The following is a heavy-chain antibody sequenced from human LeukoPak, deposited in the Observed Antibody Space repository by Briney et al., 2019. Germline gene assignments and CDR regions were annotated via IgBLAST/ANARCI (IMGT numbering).Heavy chain of an antibody. D-gene: IGHD3-3*01. V-gene: IGHV1-18*01. CDR3: ARITYDFWSGYYMPDDP. J-gene: IGHJ5*02. CDR1: GYTFTNYG. Sequence: GASVKVPCKASGYTFTNYGISWVRQAPGQGLEWMGWISIYNGNTDYAQKLRGRVTMTTDTSTSTAYMEQRSLRSDDTAVYYCARITYDFWSGYYMPDDPWGQGTLVSLSS. CDR2: ISIYNGNT.